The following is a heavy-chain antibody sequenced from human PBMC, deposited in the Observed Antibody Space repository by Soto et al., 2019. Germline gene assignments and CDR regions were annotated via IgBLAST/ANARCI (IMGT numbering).Heavy chain of an antibody. V-gene: IGHV3-66*01. Sequence: EVQLLESGGGLVQPGGSLRLSCVVSGITVSNNYMSWVRQAPGQGLEWVSVIYSGGDTYYADSVKGRFTISRDSSKNTLYLQMNSLRVEDTAMYFCARDQGIVARHFDPWGQGTLVTVSS. J-gene: IGHJ5*02. CDR1: GITVSNNY. CDR2: IYSGGDT. D-gene: IGHD6-6*01. CDR3: ARDQGIVARHFDP.